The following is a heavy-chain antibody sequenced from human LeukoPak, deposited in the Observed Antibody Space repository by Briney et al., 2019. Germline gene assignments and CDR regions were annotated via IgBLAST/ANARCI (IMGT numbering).Heavy chain of an antibody. CDR2: ISGSGDRT. CDR1: GFTFSSYG. D-gene: IGHD3-10*01. CDR3: AKAYSGSGSYYVEYFQH. V-gene: IGHV3-23*01. Sequence: GGSLRLSCAASGFTFSSYGMRWVRQAPGKGLEWVSGISGSGDRTYCADSVKGRFTISRDNSKNTLYLQMSSLRAEDTAVYYCAKAYSGSGSYYVEYFQHWGQGTLVTVSS. J-gene: IGHJ1*01.